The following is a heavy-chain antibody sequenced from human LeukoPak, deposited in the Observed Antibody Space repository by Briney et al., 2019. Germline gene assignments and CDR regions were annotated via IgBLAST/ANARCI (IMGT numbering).Heavy chain of an antibody. CDR1: GATVWSSF. CDR2: LHSDGGT. CDR3: ARRHMEHPDLDY. J-gene: IGHJ4*02. V-gene: IGHV3-66*04. Sequence: GGSLRLSCSESGATVWSSFRSWIRQTPGKGLEWVAILHSDGGTDYADSVKGRFTISRDDSKNTLYLQMSSLRAEDTATYYCARRHMEHPDLDYWGQGTLVTVSS. D-gene: IGHD1-26*01.